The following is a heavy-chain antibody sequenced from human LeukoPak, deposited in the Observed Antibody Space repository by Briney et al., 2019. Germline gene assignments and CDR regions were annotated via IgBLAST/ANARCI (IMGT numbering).Heavy chain of an antibody. CDR2: ISAYNGNT. D-gene: IGHD3-3*01. Sequence: ASVKVSCKAPGYTFTSYGISWVRQAPGQGLEWMGWISAYNGNTNYAQKLQGRVTMTTDTSTSTAYMELRSLRSDDTAVYYCARESITIFGVVTHKPIDYWGQGTLVTVSS. CDR3: ARESITIFGVVTHKPIDY. V-gene: IGHV1-18*01. CDR1: GYTFTSYG. J-gene: IGHJ4*02.